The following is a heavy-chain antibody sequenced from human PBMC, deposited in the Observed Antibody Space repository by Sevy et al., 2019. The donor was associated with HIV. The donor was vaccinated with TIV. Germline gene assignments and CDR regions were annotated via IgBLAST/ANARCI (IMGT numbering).Heavy chain of an antibody. D-gene: IGHD2-15*01. CDR1: GYTFTGYY. CDR2: INPNSGGT. Sequence: ASVKVSCKASGYTFTGYYMHWVRQAPGQGLEWMGRINPNSGGTNYAQKFQGRVTMTRDTSISTAYMELSRLRSDDTAVYYCARSVVTSSSDAFDIWGQGTMVTVSS. CDR3: ARSVVTSSSDAFDI. J-gene: IGHJ3*02. V-gene: IGHV1-2*06.